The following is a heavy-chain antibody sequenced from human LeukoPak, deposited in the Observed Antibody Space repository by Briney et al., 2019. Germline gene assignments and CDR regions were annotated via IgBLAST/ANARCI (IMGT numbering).Heavy chain of an antibody. Sequence: SETLSLTCAVYGGSFSGYYWSWIRQPPGKGLEWIGEINHSGSTNYNPSLKSRVTISVDTSKNQFSLKLSSVSAADTAVYCWARGFFGYGRHFDYWGQGTVVTVSS. V-gene: IGHV4-34*01. CDR1: GGSFSGYY. CDR3: ARGFFGYGRHFDY. J-gene: IGHJ4*02. CDR2: INHSGST. D-gene: IGHD5-12*01.